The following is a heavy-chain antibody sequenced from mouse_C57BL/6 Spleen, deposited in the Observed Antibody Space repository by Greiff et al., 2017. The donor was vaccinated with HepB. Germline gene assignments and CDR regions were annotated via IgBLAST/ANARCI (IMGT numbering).Heavy chain of an antibody. Sequence: QVQLKESGAELVKPGASVKLSCKASGYTFTSYWMHWVKQRPGQGLEWIGMIHPNSGSTNYNEKFKSKATLTVDKSSSTAYMQLSSLTSEDSAVYYCARGGGSSYGRGFAYWGQGTLVTVSA. CDR3: ARGGGSSYGRGFAY. D-gene: IGHD1-1*01. CDR1: GYTFTSYW. V-gene: IGHV1-64*01. CDR2: IHPNSGST. J-gene: IGHJ3*01.